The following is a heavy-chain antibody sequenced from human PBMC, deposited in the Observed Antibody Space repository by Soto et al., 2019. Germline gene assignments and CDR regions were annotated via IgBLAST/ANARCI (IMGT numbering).Heavy chain of an antibody. CDR2: ISSSSSTI. J-gene: IGHJ4*02. CDR1: GFTFSSYS. CDR3: ARDPTDYGDSPSFFAG. D-gene: IGHD4-17*01. Sequence: GGSLRLSCAASGFTFSSYSMNWVRQAPGKGLEWVSYISSSSSTIYYADSVKGRFTISRDNAKNSLYLQMNSLRAEDTAVYYCARDPTDYGDSPSFFAGWGQGTLVTVSS. V-gene: IGHV3-48*01.